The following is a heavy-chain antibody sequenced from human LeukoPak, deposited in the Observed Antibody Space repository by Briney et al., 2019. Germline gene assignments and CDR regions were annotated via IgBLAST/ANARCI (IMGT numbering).Heavy chain of an antibody. V-gene: IGHV3-23*01. CDR2: ISGSGDNT. Sequence: GGSLRLSCAASGFTFSTYVMSWVRQAPRKGLEWVSGISGSGDNTYYADSVKGRFTISRDNSKNTLYLQMNSLRAEDTAVYYCAKGSGYDTDFDYGGQGTLVSVSS. CDR1: GFTFSTYV. CDR3: AKGSGYDTDFDY. J-gene: IGHJ4*02. D-gene: IGHD5-12*01.